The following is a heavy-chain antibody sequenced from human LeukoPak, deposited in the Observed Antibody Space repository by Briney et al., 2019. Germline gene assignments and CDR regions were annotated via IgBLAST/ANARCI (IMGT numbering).Heavy chain of an antibody. CDR3: ARAIGGAADHYFDY. CDR1: GFTFSSYA. V-gene: IGHV3-30-3*01. D-gene: IGHD6-13*01. J-gene: IGHJ4*02. Sequence: AGGSLRLSCAASGFTFSSYAMHWVRQAPGKGLEWVAVISYDGSNKYYADSVKGRFTISRDNSKNTLYLQMNSLRAEDTAVYYCARAIGGAADHYFDYWGQGTLVTVSS. CDR2: ISYDGSNK.